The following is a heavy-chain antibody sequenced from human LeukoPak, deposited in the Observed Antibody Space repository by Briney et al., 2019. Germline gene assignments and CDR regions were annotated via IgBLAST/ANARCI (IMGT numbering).Heavy chain of an antibody. Sequence: SVKVSCKASGGTFSSYAISWVRQAPGQGLEWMGGIIPIFGTANYAQKFQGRVTITTDESTSTAYMELSSLRSEDTAVYYCARYEAARTYYYYMDVWGKGTTVTVSS. CDR2: IIPIFGTA. CDR1: GGTFSSYA. V-gene: IGHV1-69*05. J-gene: IGHJ6*03. D-gene: IGHD6-6*01. CDR3: ARYEAARTYYYYMDV.